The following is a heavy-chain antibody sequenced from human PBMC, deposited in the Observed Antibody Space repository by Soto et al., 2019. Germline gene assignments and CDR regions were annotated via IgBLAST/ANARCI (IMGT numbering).Heavy chain of an antibody. J-gene: IGHJ6*03. Sequence: ASVKVSCKASGYTFTSYAMHWVRQAPGQRLEWMGWINAGNGNTKYSQKFQGRVTITRDTSASTAYMELSSLRSEDTAVYYCARVPENSRTYYDILTGPRTPYYMDVWGKGTTVTVSS. D-gene: IGHD3-9*01. V-gene: IGHV1-3*01. CDR1: GYTFTSYA. CDR3: ARVPENSRTYYDILTGPRTPYYMDV. CDR2: INAGNGNT.